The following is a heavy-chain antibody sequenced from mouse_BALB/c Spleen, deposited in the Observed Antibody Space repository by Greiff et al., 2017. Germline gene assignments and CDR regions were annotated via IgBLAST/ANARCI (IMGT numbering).Heavy chain of an antibody. J-gene: IGHJ3*01. CDR3: ARKAIGTTRAWFAY. Sequence: QVQLKESGPGLVQPSQSLSITCTVSGFSLTSYGVHWVRQSPGKGLEWLGVIWSGGSTDYNAAFISRLSISKDNSKSQVFFKMNSLQANDTAIYYCARKAIGTTRAWFAYWGQGTLVTVSA. V-gene: IGHV2-2*02. D-gene: IGHD2-14*01. CDR2: IWSGGST. CDR1: GFSLTSYG.